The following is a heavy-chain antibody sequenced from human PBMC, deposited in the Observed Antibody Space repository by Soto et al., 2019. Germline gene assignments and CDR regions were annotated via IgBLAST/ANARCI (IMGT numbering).Heavy chain of an antibody. CDR3: VARRYCSGGSCPDYFDY. V-gene: IGHV1-69*01. J-gene: IGHJ4*02. D-gene: IGHD2-15*01. Sequence: QVQVVQSGAEVKKPGSSVKVSCKASGTTSSNYAISWVRQAPGQGLEWMGGIIPIFGTTNYPQKFQGRLTITADESTSTAYMELSSLTSEDTAVYYCVARRYCSGGSCPDYFDYWGQGTLVTVSS. CDR2: IIPIFGTT. CDR1: GTTSSNYA.